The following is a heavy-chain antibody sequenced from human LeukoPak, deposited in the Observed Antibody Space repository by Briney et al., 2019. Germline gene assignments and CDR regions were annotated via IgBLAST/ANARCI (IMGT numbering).Heavy chain of an antibody. D-gene: IGHD6-13*01. J-gene: IGHJ6*03. V-gene: IGHV3-48*02. Sequence: GGSLRLSCAASGFNFRTYSMNWVRQAPGKGLEWVSYISSSSSTIYYADSVKGRFTISRDNAKNSLYLQMNSLRDEDTAVYYCARDRPPSIAAAGPNYYMDVWGKGTTVTVSS. CDR2: ISSSSSTI. CDR3: ARDRPPSIAAAGPNYYMDV. CDR1: GFNFRTYS.